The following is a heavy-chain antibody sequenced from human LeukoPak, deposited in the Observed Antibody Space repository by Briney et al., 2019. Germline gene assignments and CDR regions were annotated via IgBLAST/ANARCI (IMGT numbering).Heavy chain of an antibody. CDR3: AKDRTPPSSYASASFDP. D-gene: IGHD2-2*01. V-gene: IGHV3-30*18. CDR2: ISYDGSNK. J-gene: IGHJ5*02. Sequence: PGGSLRLFYAASGFTFSSYGMQWVRQAPGKGLEWVAVISYDGSNKYYADSVKGRFTISRDNSKNTLYLQMNSMRAEDTAVYYCAKDRTPPSSYASASFDPWGQGTLVTVSS. CDR1: GFTFSSYG.